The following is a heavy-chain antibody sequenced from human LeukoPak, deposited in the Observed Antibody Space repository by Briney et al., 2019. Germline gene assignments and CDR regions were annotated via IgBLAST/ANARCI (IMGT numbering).Heavy chain of an antibody. Sequence: GSLRLSCAASGFTFSRSWMHWVRQAPGKGLEWVSGINWNGGSTGYADSVKGRFTISRDNAKNSLYLQMNSLRAEDTALYNCARVRGYCSSTSCYADIPSNYYYYMDVWGKGTTVTISS. J-gene: IGHJ6*03. CDR3: ARVRGYCSSTSCYADIPSNYYYYMDV. CDR2: INWNGGST. V-gene: IGHV3-20*01. D-gene: IGHD2-2*01. CDR1: GFTFSRSW.